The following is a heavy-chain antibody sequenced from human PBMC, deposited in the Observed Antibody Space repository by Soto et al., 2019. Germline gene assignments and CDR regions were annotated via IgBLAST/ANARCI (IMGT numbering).Heavy chain of an antibody. CDR2: IYHSGTT. J-gene: IGHJ4*02. CDR1: GDSITSGVYF. Sequence: QVQLQESGPGLVKPSQTLSLTCTVSGDSITSGVYFWSWIRHHPGKGLEWIGYIYHSGTTYHNPSLRGRVTISVDTAQNQFSLRLTSVTAADTAVYYCARAPLGEWGQGTLVTVSS. D-gene: IGHD3-16*01. CDR3: ARAPLGE. V-gene: IGHV4-31*03.